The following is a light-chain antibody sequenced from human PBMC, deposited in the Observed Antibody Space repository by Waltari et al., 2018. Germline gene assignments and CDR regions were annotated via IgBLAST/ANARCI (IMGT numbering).Light chain of an antibody. CDR3: CTFTSSGTCV. CDR1: SDVGNYHL. V-gene: IGLV2-23*01. J-gene: IGLJ2*01. Sequence: QSALTQPASVSGSPGQSITISCTSDVGNYHLVSWYQQRPGTAPKLKSYGATKRPSGVSDRFSGSKSVNTASLTISGLQAEDEADYYCCTFTSSGTCVFGGGTKLTVL. CDR2: GAT.